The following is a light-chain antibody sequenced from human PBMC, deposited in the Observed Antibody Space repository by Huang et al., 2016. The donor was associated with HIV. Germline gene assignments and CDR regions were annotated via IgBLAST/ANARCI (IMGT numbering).Light chain of an antibody. J-gene: IGKJ2*02. Sequence: IQMTQSPSTLSASVGDRVTITCRASHSVSDGLAWYQHKPCKARYLLIYKASNLEDGVPLRYVGTGYVTEFTLIISSVQSDDTATYYCQQYSSYSSWTFGQGTRLQIK. CDR3: QQYSSYSSWT. V-gene: IGKV1-5*03. CDR2: KAS. CDR1: HSVSDG.